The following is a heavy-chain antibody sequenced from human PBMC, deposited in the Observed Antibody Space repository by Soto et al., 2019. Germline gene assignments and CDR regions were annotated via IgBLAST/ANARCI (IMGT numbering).Heavy chain of an antibody. J-gene: IGHJ5*02. CDR2: VSAGAIAV. CDR1: GFTFSTYA. Sequence: GALRLSCAASGFTFSTYALNWVRQAPGKGLEWVSGVSAGAIAVRYADSVKGRFTISRDNSKNTLYLQMNSLRDEDTAVYYFARTYVSGIAVFDPRGQRTLVTVPQ. D-gene: IGHD5-12*01. CDR3: ARTYVSGIAVFDP. V-gene: IGHV3-23*01.